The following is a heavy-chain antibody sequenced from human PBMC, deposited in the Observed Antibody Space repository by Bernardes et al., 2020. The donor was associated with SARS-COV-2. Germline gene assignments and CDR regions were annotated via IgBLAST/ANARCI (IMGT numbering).Heavy chain of an antibody. CDR1: GYTFTSYG. Sequence: ASVKVSCKASGYTFTSYGISWVRQAPGQGLEWMGWISAYNGNTNYAQKLQGRVTMTTDTSTSTAYMELRRLRSDDTAVYYCARNYDFWSGYSLRRFYYYYGMDVWGQGTTVTVSS. CDR3: ARNYDFWSGYSLRRFYYYYGMDV. CDR2: ISAYNGNT. J-gene: IGHJ6*02. D-gene: IGHD3-3*01. V-gene: IGHV1-18*01.